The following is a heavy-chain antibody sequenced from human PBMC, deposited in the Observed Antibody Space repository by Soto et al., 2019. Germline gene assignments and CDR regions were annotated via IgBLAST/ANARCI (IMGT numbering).Heavy chain of an antibody. CDR1: GGPISSGGYY. V-gene: IGHV4-31*03. J-gene: IGHJ4*02. CDR3: ARDRRYCSSTSCYPPYFDY. D-gene: IGHD2-2*01. Sequence: PSETLSLTCTVSGGPISSGGYYWSWIRQHPGKGLEWIGYIYYSGSTYYNPSLKSRVTISVDTSKNQFSLKLSSVTAADTAVYYCARDRRYCSSTSCYPPYFDYWGQGTLVTVSS. CDR2: IYYSGST.